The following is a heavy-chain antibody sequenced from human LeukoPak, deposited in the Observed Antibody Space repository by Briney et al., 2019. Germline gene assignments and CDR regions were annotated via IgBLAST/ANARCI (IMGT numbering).Heavy chain of an antibody. CDR3: ARRWLQLGVVGAFDI. V-gene: IGHV4-34*01. CDR1: GGSSSGYY. D-gene: IGHD5-24*01. Sequence: PSETLSLTCAVYGGSSSGYYWSWIRQPPGKGLEWIGEINHSGSTNYNPSLKSRVTISVDTSKNQFSLKLSSVTAADTAVYYCARRWLQLGVVGAFDIWGQGTMVTVSS. J-gene: IGHJ3*02. CDR2: INHSGST.